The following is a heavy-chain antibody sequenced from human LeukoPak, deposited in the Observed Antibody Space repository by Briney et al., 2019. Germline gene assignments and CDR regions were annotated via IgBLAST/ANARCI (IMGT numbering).Heavy chain of an antibody. V-gene: IGHV3-21*04. J-gene: IGHJ4*02. CDR2: ISSSSAYI. CDR3: ANINYELLSSFDY. Sequence: GGSLRLSCAASGFTFSNYNMNWVRQAPGKGLEWVSSISSSSAYIYYADSVKGRFTISRDNSKNTLYLQMNSLRAEDTAVYYCANINYELLSSFDYWGQGTLVTVSS. D-gene: IGHD2/OR15-2a*01. CDR1: GFTFSNYN.